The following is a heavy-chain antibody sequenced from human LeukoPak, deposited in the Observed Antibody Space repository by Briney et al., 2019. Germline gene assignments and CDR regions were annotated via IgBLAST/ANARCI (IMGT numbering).Heavy chain of an antibody. CDR3: AELGITMIGGV. D-gene: IGHD3-10*02. CDR1: GFNSLSYW. Sequence: AGGSLRLSCEVSGFNSLSYWMTWVRQAPGKGLEWVANIKQDGAEKYYVDSVKGRFTISRDDANNSLYLQMNSLRAEDTAVYYCAELGITMIGGVWGKGTTVTISS. CDR2: IKQDGAEK. J-gene: IGHJ6*04. V-gene: IGHV3-7*01.